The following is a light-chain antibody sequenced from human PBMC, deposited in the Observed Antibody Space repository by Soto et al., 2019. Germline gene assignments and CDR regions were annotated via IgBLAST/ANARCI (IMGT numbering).Light chain of an antibody. J-gene: IGLJ2*01. CDR2: DVS. CDR1: SSDVGAYNS. Sequence: QSALTQPASVSGSPGQSITISCTGTSSDVGAYNSVSWYQQHPGKAPKLMIYDVSNRPSGVSNRFSGSKSGNTASLTISGLQAEDEVDYYCSSYTGSNTMVFGGGTKLTVL. CDR3: SSYTGSNTMV. V-gene: IGLV2-14*01.